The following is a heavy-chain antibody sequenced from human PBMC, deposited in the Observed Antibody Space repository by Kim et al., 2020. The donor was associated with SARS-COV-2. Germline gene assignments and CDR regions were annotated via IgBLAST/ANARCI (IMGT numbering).Heavy chain of an antibody. Sequence: SETLSLTCAVYGGSFSGYYWSWIRQPPGKGREWIGEINHSGSTNSNPSLKSRVTISVDTSKNQFSLKLSSVTAADTAVYCCARRYSSSSGSFIFWGQGTLVTVSS. CDR1: GGSFSGYY. CDR3: ARRYSSSSGSFIF. D-gene: IGHD6-6*01. CDR2: INHSGST. J-gene: IGHJ4*02. V-gene: IGHV4-34*01.